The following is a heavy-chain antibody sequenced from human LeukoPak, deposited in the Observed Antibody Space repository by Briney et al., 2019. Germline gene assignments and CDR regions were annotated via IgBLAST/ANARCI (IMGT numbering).Heavy chain of an antibody. D-gene: IGHD4-23*01. CDR1: GFTFSSYA. V-gene: IGHV3-23*01. CDR2: ISSGGGST. J-gene: IGHJ4*02. CDR3: AKTYGGNSVRSLDY. Sequence: GGSLRLSCAASGFTFSSYAMSWVRQAPGKGLEWVSAISSGGGSTPYADSVKGRFTVSRDNSKSTLYLQMNSLRAEDTAVYYCAKTYGGNSVRSLDYWGQGTLVTVSS.